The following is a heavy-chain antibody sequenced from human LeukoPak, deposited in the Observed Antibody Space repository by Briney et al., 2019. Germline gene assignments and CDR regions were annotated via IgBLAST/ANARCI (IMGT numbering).Heavy chain of an antibody. CDR1: GGSISSYY. D-gene: IGHD5-12*01. CDR3: AREGYGGYGPGTFDY. Sequence: PSETLSLTCTVSGGSISSYYWSWIRQPPGKGLEWIGNVYYTGSTNYNPSLKSRVTISVDTSKNQFSLKLSSVTAADTAVYYCAREGYGGYGPGTFDYWGQGTLVTVPS. V-gene: IGHV4-59*01. J-gene: IGHJ4*02. CDR2: VYYTGST.